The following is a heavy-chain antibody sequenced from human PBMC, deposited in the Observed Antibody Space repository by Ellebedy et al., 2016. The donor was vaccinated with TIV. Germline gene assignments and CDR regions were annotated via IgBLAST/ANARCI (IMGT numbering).Heavy chain of an antibody. D-gene: IGHD2-15*01. V-gene: IGHV1-69*06. CDR2: IIPIFGTA. Sequence: SVKVSCXASGGTFSSYAISWVRQAPGQGLEWMGGIIPIFGTANYAQKFQGRVTITADKSTSTAYMELSSLRSEDTAVYYCARDRCSGGSCYSLDYWGQGTLVTVSS. CDR3: ARDRCSGGSCYSLDY. CDR1: GGTFSSYA. J-gene: IGHJ4*02.